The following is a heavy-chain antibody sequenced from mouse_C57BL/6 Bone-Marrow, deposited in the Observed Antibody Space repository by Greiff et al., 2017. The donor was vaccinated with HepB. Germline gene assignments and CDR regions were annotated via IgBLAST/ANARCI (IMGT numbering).Heavy chain of an antibody. CDR1: GFTFSSYT. J-gene: IGHJ2*01. CDR3: ARQYDYDPFDY. CDR2: ISGGGGNT. Sequence: EVKLEESGGGLVKPGGSLKLSCAASGFTFSSYTMSWVRQTPEKRLEWVATISGGGGNTYYPDSVKGRFTISRDNAKNTLYLQMSSLRSEDTALYYCARQYDYDPFDYWGQGTTLTVSS. V-gene: IGHV5-9*01. D-gene: IGHD2-4*01.